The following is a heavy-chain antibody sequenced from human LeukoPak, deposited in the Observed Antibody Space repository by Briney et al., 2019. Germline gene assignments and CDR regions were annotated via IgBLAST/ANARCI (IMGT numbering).Heavy chain of an antibody. Sequence: GGSLRLSCVGSGFTFTSNPLSWVRQAPGKGLEWVSAISGSGGNTYYGDSVRGRFTISRDNSKNTLYLQMNSLRAEDTAVYYWAPTKPARRYFDYWGQGTLVTVSS. V-gene: IGHV3-23*01. CDR3: APTKPARRYFDY. CDR2: ISGSGGNT. J-gene: IGHJ4*02. CDR1: GFTFTSNP. D-gene: IGHD1-1*01.